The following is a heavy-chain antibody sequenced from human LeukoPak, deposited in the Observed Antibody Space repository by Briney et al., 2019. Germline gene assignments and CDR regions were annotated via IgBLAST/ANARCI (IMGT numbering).Heavy chain of an antibody. V-gene: IGHV4-39*02. CDR3: ARDDVRGFY. J-gene: IGHJ4*02. CDR2: IFYSGST. CDR1: GASINSSSDY. Sequence: SETLSLTCTVSGASINSSSDYWGWIRQPPGKGLEWIGSIFYSGSTYYNPYLKSRVTISVDTSRNQFSLKLSSVTAADTAVYYCARDDVRGFYWGQGTLVTVSS.